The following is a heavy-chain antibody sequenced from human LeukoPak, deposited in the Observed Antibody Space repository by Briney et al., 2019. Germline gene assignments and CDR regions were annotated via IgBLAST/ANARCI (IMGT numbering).Heavy chain of an antibody. Sequence: GGSLRLSCAASGFIVSSNHINWVRQTPAKGLEWVSITYSGDTTYYADSVKGRFTISRDNSKNTLYLQMNSLRVEDTAVYYCAKGGGSCCFDSWGQGTLVTVSS. CDR2: TYSGDTT. CDR1: GFIVSSNH. V-gene: IGHV3-66*01. D-gene: IGHD2-15*01. CDR3: AKGGGSCCFDS. J-gene: IGHJ4*02.